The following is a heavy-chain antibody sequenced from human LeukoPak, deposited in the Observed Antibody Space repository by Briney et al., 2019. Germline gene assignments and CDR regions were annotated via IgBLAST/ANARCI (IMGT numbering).Heavy chain of an antibody. CDR3: ARVQMGYYFDY. D-gene: IGHD5-24*01. Sequence: PGGSLRLSCAASGFTFSSSAMHWVRQAPGKGLEWVAVISYDGSNKYYADSVKGRFTISRDNSKNSLYLQMNSLRAEDTAVYYCARVQMGYYFDYWGQGTLVTVSS. V-gene: IGHV3-30*04. CDR1: GFTFSSSA. J-gene: IGHJ4*02. CDR2: ISYDGSNK.